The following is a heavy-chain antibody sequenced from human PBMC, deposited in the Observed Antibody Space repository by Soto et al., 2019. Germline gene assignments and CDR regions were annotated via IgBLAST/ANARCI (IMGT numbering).Heavy chain of an antibody. J-gene: IGHJ4*02. CDR3: AKDRWFGWGIAVAGPFDY. CDR2: ISGSGGST. Sequence: GGSLRLSCAASGFTFSSYAMSWVRQAPGKGLEWVSAISGSGGSTYYADSVKGRFTISRDNSKNTLYLQMNSLRAEDTAVYYCAKDRWFGWGIAVAGPFDYWGQGTLVTVSS. D-gene: IGHD6-19*01. V-gene: IGHV3-23*01. CDR1: GFTFSSYA.